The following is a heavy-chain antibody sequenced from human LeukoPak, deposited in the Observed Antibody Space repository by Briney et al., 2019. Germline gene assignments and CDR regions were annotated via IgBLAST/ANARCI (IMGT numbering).Heavy chain of an antibody. D-gene: IGHD3-10*01. CDR3: ARVIFYGSGSYYFDY. CDR2: IYYRGST. CDR1: GDSISSGDSY. V-gene: IGHV4-30-4*01. J-gene: IGHJ4*02. Sequence: SETRSLTCTVSGDSISSGDSYWSWIRQPPGKGLEWIGYIYYRGSTYYNPSLKSRVTISVDTSNNQFSLKLSSVTAADTAVYYCARVIFYGSGSYYFDYWGQGTLVTVSS.